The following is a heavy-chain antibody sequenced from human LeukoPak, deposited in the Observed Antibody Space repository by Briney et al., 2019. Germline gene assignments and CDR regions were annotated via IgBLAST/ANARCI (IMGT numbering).Heavy chain of an antibody. V-gene: IGHV3-43*02. CDR1: GFTFDDYA. D-gene: IGHD3-3*01. Sequence: GGSLRLSCAASGFTFDDYAMHCVRQAPGKGLEWVSLISGDGGSTYYADSVKGRFTISRDNSKNSLYLQMNSLRTEDTALYYCAKDIGELSGFLEWLSLDYWGQGTLVTVSS. CDR2: ISGDGGST. J-gene: IGHJ4*02. CDR3: AKDIGELSGFLEWLSLDY.